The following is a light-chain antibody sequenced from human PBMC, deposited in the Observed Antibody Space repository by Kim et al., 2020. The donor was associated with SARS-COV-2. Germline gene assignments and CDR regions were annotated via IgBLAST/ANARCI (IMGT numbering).Light chain of an antibody. CDR2: EVS. Sequence: QSALTQPASVSGSPGQSITISCTGTSSDVGSYNLVSWYQQHQGKAPKLMIYEVSKRPSGVSNRFSGSKSGNTASLTISGLQAEDEADYYCCSYAGSSTSPYVFGTGTKVTVL. CDR1: SSDVGSYNL. CDR3: CSYAGSSTSPYV. J-gene: IGLJ1*01. V-gene: IGLV2-23*02.